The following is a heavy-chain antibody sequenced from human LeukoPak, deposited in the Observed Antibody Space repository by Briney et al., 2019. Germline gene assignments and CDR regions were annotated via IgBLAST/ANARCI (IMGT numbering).Heavy chain of an antibody. Sequence: GSLRLSCAASGFTFSSYAMHWVRQAPGKGLEWVAVISYDGSNKYYADSVKGRFTISRDNSKNTLYLQMNSLRAEDTAVYYCASLGDYWGQGTLVTVSS. J-gene: IGHJ4*02. CDR3: ASLGDY. CDR2: ISYDGSNK. D-gene: IGHD7-27*01. V-gene: IGHV3-30-3*01. CDR1: GFTFSSYA.